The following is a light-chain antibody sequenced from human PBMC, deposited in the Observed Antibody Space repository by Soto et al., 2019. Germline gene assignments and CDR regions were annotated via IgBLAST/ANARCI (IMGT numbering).Light chain of an antibody. J-gene: IGLJ1*01. Sequence: QSVLTQPASVSGSPGQSITISFTVTISDVVSYDLVSCYQQHPCKAPRLIMYEFSKLPSWFCDRFSGSDCGITSSLTFSGLQAEDEADYCCSSYAGVSTFVFGTGTKVTVL. CDR2: EFS. V-gene: IGLV2-23*02. CDR1: ISDVVSYDL. CDR3: SSYAGVSTFV.